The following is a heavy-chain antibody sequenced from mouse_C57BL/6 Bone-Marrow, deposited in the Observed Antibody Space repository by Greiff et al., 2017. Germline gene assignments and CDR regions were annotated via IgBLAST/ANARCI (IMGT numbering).Heavy chain of an antibody. J-gene: IGHJ2*01. D-gene: IGHD4-1*01. CDR3: ARYSANWYYLDY. V-gene: IGHV5-4*03. Sequence: EVKLVESGGGLVKPGGSLKLSCAASGFTFSSYAMSWVRQTPEKRLEWVATISDGGSYTYYPDNVKGRFTISRDNAQNNLYLQMSHLKSEDTAMYYCARYSANWYYLDYWGQGTTLTVSS. CDR2: ISDGGSYT. CDR1: GFTFSSYA.